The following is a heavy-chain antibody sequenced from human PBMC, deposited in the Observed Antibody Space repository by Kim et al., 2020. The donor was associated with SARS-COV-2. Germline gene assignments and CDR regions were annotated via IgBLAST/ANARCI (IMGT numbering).Heavy chain of an antibody. Sequence: GGSLRLSCAASGFKFSNFSMAWVRQAPGKGLEWVSASDKSSTYIYHADSVRGRLTISRDNSKNSLYLQMNSLRVDDTAVYYCAKGTRMPPPPGFDSWGQGTLVTVSS. CDR3: AKGTRMPPPPGFDS. J-gene: IGHJ5*01. CDR2: SDKSSTYI. D-gene: IGHD1-1*01. CDR1: GFKFSNFS. V-gene: IGHV3-21*01.